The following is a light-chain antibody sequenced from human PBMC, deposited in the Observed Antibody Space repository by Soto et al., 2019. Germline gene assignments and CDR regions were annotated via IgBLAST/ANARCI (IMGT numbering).Light chain of an antibody. CDR1: QSVSSTY. CDR2: GIS. Sequence: EIVLTQSPGTLSLSTGERATLSCWASQSVSSTYLAWYQQKPGQAPRLLIYGISSRATGIPDRFSGSGSGTDFTLTISRLEPEDFAVYYCQQYGSYPLTFGGGTKVEI. J-gene: IGKJ4*01. CDR3: QQYGSYPLT. V-gene: IGKV3-20*01.